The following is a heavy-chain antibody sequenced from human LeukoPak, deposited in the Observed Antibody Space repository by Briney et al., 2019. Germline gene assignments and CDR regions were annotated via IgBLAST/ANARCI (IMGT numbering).Heavy chain of an antibody. D-gene: IGHD3-9*01. V-gene: IGHV4-59*11. CDR2: IYYSGST. CDR1: GGSISSHY. J-gene: IGHJ4*02. Sequence: PSETLSLTCTVSGGSISSHYWSWLRQPPGKGLEWIGYIYYSGSTNYNPSLKSRVTISVDTSKNQFSLKLSSVTAADTAVYYCAGAVTGYYLSHYYFPYWGRGTLVTVSS. CDR3: AGAVTGYYLSHYYFPY.